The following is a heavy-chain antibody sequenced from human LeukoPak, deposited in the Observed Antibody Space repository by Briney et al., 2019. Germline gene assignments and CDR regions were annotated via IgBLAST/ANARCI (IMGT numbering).Heavy chain of an antibody. J-gene: IGHJ4*02. Sequence: GGSLRLSCAASGFTFSSYSMNWVRQAPGKGLEWVSSISSSSSYIYYADSVKGRFTISRDNAKNSLYLHMNSLRAEDTAVYYCARDYQVYYDILTGPRYFDYWGQGTLVTVSS. CDR2: ISSSSSYI. CDR1: GFTFSSYS. V-gene: IGHV3-21*01. D-gene: IGHD3-9*01. CDR3: ARDYQVYYDILTGPRYFDY.